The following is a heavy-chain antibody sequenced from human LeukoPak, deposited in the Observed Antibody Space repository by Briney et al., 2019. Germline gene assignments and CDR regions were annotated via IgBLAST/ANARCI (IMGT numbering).Heavy chain of an antibody. CDR3: ARDRIGEEIGP. V-gene: IGHV6-1*01. CDR1: GDSVSSNSAT. CDR2: TYYRSKWYN. D-gene: IGHD3-3*01. Sequence: SQTLSLTCAISGDSVSSNSATWIWIRQSPSRGLEWLRRTYYRSKWYNDYAVSVKSRITINPDTSKNQFSLQLHSVTPQDTAVYYCARDRIGEEIGPWGQGTLVTVSS. J-gene: IGHJ5*02.